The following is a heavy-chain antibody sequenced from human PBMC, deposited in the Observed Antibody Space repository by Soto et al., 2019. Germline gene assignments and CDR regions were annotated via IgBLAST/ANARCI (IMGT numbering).Heavy chain of an antibody. CDR1: GFTFSRYW. D-gene: IGHD3-3*01. V-gene: IGHV3-74*01. Sequence: EVQLVESGGGLVQPGGSLRLSCAASGFTFSRYWMHWVRQAPGKGLVWVSRIDSYGSRTSQVDSVEGRFTISRDNAKNRLYLQMNSLRAEDTAVYYCARGWVEGLSRQPPTDSWGQGTLVTVSS. J-gene: IGHJ4*02. CDR3: ARGWVEGLSRQPPTDS. CDR2: IDSYGSRT.